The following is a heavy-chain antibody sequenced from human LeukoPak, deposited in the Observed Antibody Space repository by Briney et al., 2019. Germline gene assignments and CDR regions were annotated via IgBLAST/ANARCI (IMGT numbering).Heavy chain of an antibody. CDR3: ARGVYGDYKFDY. CDR2: IYYSGST. CDR1: GGSISSGDYY. J-gene: IGHJ4*02. V-gene: IGHV4-30-4*01. Sequence: SETLSLTCTVSGGSISSGDYYWSWIRQPPGKGLEWIGYIYYSGSTYYNPSLKSRVTISVDTSKNHFSLKLRSVTAADTAVYYCARGVYGDYKFDYWGQGTLVTVSS. D-gene: IGHD4-17*01.